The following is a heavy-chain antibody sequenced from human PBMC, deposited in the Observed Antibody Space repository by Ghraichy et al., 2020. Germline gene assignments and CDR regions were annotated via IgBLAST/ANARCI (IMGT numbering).Heavy chain of an antibody. J-gene: IGHJ5*02. CDR3: ARDIYRGEFDP. D-gene: IGHD3-10*01. Sequence: GESLNISCAASGFTFSSYSMTWVRQAPGKGLEWVSSISSSSSYIYYADSVKGRFTISRDNAKNSLYLQMNSLRAEDTAVYYCARDIYRGEFDPWGQGTLVTVSS. V-gene: IGHV3-21*01. CDR2: ISSSSSYI. CDR1: GFTFSSYS.